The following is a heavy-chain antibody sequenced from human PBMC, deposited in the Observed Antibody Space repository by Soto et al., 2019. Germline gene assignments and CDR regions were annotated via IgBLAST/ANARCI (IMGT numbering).Heavy chain of an antibody. CDR3: ARDMATTVTNWFDP. Sequence: GGSLRLSCAASGFTFSSYSMNWVRQAPGKGLEWVSSISSSSSYIYYADSVKGRFTISRDNAKNSLYLQMNSLRAEETAVYYCARDMATTVTNWFDPWGQGTLVTVSS. V-gene: IGHV3-21*01. CDR2: ISSSSSYI. D-gene: IGHD4-17*01. J-gene: IGHJ5*02. CDR1: GFTFSSYS.